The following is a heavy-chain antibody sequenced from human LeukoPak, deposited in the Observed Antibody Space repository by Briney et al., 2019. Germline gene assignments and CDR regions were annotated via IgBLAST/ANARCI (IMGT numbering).Heavy chain of an antibody. V-gene: IGHV1-46*01. CDR1: GYTVTSNY. CDR2: IYPRDGST. CDR3: GRDQDGFDY. Sequence: GASVKVSCKASGYTVTSNYIHWVRQAPGQGREWMGMIYPRDGSTIYAQKFQGRVNVTRDTSPSTVHMELSGLGSEDTAVYYCGRDQDGFDYWGQGTLVTVSS. J-gene: IGHJ4*02.